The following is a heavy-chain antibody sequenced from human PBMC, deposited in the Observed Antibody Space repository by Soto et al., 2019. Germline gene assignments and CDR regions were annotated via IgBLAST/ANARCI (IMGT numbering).Heavy chain of an antibody. CDR2: ISSSSNYM. V-gene: IGHV3-21*01. CDR1: GFTFRSFS. J-gene: IGHJ4*02. D-gene: IGHD6-6*01. Sequence: GGSLRLSCAASGFTFRSFSMNWVRQAPGEGLEWVSSISSSSNYMYYADSLKGRFTISRDNAKDSLFLQMHGLRAEDTAVYYCARASSSGSYFDHWGQGTLVTVSS. CDR3: ARASSSGSYFDH.